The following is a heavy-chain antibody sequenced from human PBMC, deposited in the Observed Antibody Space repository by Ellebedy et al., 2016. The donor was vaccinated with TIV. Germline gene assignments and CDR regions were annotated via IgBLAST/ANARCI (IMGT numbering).Heavy chain of an antibody. V-gene: IGHV3-30*03. J-gene: IGHJ4*02. Sequence: GGSLRLXXAASGFSFSSYGMHWVRQAPGKGLEWVAVISYDGSNKYYADSVKGRFTISRDNSKNTLYLQMNSLRAEDTAVYYCARDTPGAYIYYFDYWGQGTLVTDSS. CDR2: ISYDGSNK. CDR1: GFSFSSYG. CDR3: ARDTPGAYIYYFDY. D-gene: IGHD2-21*01.